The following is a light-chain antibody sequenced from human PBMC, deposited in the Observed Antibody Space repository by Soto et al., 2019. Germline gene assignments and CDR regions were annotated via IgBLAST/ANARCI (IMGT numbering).Light chain of an antibody. Sequence: QAVLTQPPSMSGAPGQSVTISCTGSSSNIGGGYDVHWYQQLPGTAPKLLVFGNINRPSRVPDRFSGSKSGTSASLAITGLQAEDGADYYCQSYDSSLSGWVFGGGTKLTGL. CDR3: QSYDSSLSGWV. CDR2: GNI. CDR1: SSNIGGGYD. V-gene: IGLV1-40*01. J-gene: IGLJ3*02.